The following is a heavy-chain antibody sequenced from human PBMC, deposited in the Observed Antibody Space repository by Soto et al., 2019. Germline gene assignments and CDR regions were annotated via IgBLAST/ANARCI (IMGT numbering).Heavy chain of an antibody. CDR2: IYYSGST. CDR1: GGSISSYY. Sequence: QVQLQESGPGLVKPSETLSLTCTVSGGSISSYYWSWIRQPPGKGLEWIGYIYYSGSTNYNPSLKSGVPIPXDTSKNQFSLKLSSVTAADTAVYYCARRYGGAFDYWGQGTLVTVSS. D-gene: IGHD2-21*01. V-gene: IGHV4-59*08. CDR3: ARRYGGAFDY. J-gene: IGHJ4*02.